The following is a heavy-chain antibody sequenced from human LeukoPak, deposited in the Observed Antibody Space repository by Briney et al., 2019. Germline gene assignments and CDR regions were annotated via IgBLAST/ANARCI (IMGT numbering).Heavy chain of an antibody. D-gene: IGHD2-15*01. CDR3: ARAPYGSYVGGGWFDP. V-gene: IGHV4-59*12. CDR1: GGSISSYY. J-gene: IGHJ5*02. Sequence: PSETLSLTCTVSGGSISSYYWSWIRQPPGKGLEWIGYIYYSGSTSYNPSLKSRVTISVDTSKNQFSLKLSSVTAADTAVYYCARAPYGSYVGGGWFDPWGQGTLVTVSS. CDR2: IYYSGST.